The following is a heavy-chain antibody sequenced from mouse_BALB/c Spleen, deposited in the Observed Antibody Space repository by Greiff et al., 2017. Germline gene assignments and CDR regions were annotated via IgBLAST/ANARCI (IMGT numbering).Heavy chain of an antibody. CDR2: LWRGGST. CDR1: GFSLTSYG. CDR3: AKNLGLRRDAFAY. D-gene: IGHD2-4*01. Sequence: QVQLKQSGPSLVQPSQSLSITCTVSGFSLTSYGVHWVRQSPGKGLEWLGVLWRGGSTDYNAAFMSRLSITKDNSKSQVFFKMNSLQADDTAIYYCAKNLGLRRDAFAYWGQGTLVTVSA. J-gene: IGHJ3*01. V-gene: IGHV2-5-1*01.